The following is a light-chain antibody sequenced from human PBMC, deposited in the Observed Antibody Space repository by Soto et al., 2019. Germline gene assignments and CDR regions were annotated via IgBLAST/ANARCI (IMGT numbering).Light chain of an antibody. CDR3: QQGFSFPVS. J-gene: IGKJ2*01. CDR1: QTITRY. V-gene: IGKV1-39*01. Sequence: DIQMTQSPSSLSASVGDRVTITCRANQTITRYLNWYQQNPGTAPKLLIDAASSLQEGVPPRFRGCGSGSDFTLTITTLQPDDFVAYSWQQGFSFPVSFGNGIKLVIK. CDR2: AAS.